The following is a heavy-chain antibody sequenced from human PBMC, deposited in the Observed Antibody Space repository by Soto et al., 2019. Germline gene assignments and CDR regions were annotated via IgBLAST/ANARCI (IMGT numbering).Heavy chain of an antibody. J-gene: IGHJ6*03. V-gene: IGHV4-59*08. CDR1: GGSFSSHH. CDR3: ARQDGYYYYMDV. Sequence: QVELQESGPGLVKPSETLSLTCKVSGGSFSSHHWSWIRQPPGEGMEWIGYVFYTGSTNYNPSLRSRVLISVDTSKNQFSLKLRSVTAADTAVYYCARQDGYYYYMDVWGKGTTVTVSS. CDR2: VFYTGST.